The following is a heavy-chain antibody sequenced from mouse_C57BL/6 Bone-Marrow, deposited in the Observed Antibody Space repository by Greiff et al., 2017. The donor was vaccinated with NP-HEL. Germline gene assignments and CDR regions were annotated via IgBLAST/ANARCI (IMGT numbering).Heavy chain of an antibody. CDR1: GYTFTSYG. D-gene: IGHD2-4*01. V-gene: IGHV1-81*01. CDR2: IYPRSGNT. Sequence: QVQLQQSGAELARPGASVKLSCKASGYTFTSYGISWVKQRPGQGLEWIGEIYPRSGNTYYNEKFKGKATLTADKSASTAYMGLRSLTSDDSAVYCCARDDYEAWFAYWGQGTLVTVSA. CDR3: ARDDYEAWFAY. J-gene: IGHJ3*01.